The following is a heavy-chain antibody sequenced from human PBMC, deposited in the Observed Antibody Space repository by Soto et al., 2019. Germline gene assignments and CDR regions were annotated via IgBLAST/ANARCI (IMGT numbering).Heavy chain of an antibody. J-gene: IGHJ6*02. V-gene: IGHV3-15*01. Sequence: GSLRLSCAASGFTSSNAWMSWVRQAPGKGLEWVGRIKSKTDGGTTDYAAPVKGRFTISRDDSKNTLYLQMNILKTEDTAVYYCTTESPIVVVPAASYCMDVWGQGTTVTVSS. CDR3: TTESPIVVVPAASYCMDV. CDR1: GFTSSNAW. CDR2: IKSKTDGGTT. D-gene: IGHD2-2*01.